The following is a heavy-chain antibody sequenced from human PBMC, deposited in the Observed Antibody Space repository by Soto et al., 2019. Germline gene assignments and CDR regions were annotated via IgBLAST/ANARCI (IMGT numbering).Heavy chain of an antibody. Sequence: GGSLRLSCAASGFTFSSYGMHWVRQAPGKGLEWVAVIWYDRSNKYYADSVKGRFTISRDNSKNTLYLQMNSLRAEDTAVYYCARDYYDSSGYLGSAFDIWGQGTMVTVSS. V-gene: IGHV3-33*01. J-gene: IGHJ3*02. D-gene: IGHD3-22*01. CDR2: IWYDRSNK. CDR3: ARDYYDSSGYLGSAFDI. CDR1: GFTFSSYG.